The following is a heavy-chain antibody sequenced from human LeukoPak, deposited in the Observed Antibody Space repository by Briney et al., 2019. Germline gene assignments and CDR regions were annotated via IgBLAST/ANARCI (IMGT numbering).Heavy chain of an antibody. V-gene: IGHV3-30*18. D-gene: IGHD3-10*01. CDR2: ISYDGSNK. Sequence: GGSLRLSCAASGFTFSSYGMHWVRQAPGKGLEGVAVISYDGSNKYYADSVKGRFTISRDNSKNTLYLQMNSLRAEDTAVYYCAKDPYGSGSYYISLQYYFDYWGQGTLVTVSS. CDR1: GFTFSSYG. CDR3: AKDPYGSGSYYISLQYYFDY. J-gene: IGHJ4*02.